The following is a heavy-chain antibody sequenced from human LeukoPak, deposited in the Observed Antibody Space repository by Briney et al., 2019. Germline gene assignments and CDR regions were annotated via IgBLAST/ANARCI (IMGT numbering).Heavy chain of an antibody. CDR2: INHSGST. D-gene: IGHD3-10*01. V-gene: IGHV4-34*01. J-gene: IGHJ5*02. CDR3: ARAPYGYGSGSYYWFDP. Sequence: SETLSLTCAVYGGSFSGYYWSWIRQPPGKGLEWIGEINHSGSTNYNPSLKSRVTISVDTSKNQFSLKLSSVTAADTAVYYCARAPYGYGSGSYYWFDPWGQGTLVTVSS. CDR1: GGSFSGYY.